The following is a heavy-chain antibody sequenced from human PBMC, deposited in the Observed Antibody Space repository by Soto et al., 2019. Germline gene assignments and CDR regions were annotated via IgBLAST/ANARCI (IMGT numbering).Heavy chain of an antibody. CDR1: GFTFSSYA. D-gene: IGHD2-2*01. J-gene: IGHJ6*03. Sequence: GGSLRLSCAASGFTFSSYAMSWVRQAPGKGLEWVSAISGSGGSTYYADSVKGRFTISRDNSKNTLYLQMNSLRAEDTAVYYCAKAGWRDSTSLDPHYYYMDVWGKGTTVTVSS. V-gene: IGHV3-23*01. CDR2: ISGSGGST. CDR3: AKAGWRDSTSLDPHYYYMDV.